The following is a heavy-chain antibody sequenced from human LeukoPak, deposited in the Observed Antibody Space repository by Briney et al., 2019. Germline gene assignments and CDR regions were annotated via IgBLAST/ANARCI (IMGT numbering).Heavy chain of an antibody. J-gene: IGHJ4*02. Sequence: MPSETLSLTCTVSGGSINNCYWSWIRQPPGKGLEWIGYISDSGNTKYNPSLESRVTISEDTSKKQISLKVNSVTAADTAVYYCARHLFNWNYGYFDYWGQGTLVTVSS. CDR3: ARHLFNWNYGYFDY. CDR1: GGSINNCY. V-gene: IGHV4-59*08. CDR2: ISDSGNT. D-gene: IGHD1-7*01.